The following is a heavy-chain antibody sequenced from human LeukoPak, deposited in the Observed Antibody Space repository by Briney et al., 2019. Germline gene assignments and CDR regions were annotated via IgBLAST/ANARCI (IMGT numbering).Heavy chain of an antibody. J-gene: IGHJ4*02. V-gene: IGHV3-66*01. CDR3: ARASRWLAFDN. D-gene: IGHD6-19*01. CDR1: RFTVSNNH. Sequence: GGSLRLSCAASRFTVSNNHMNWVRQAPGKGLEWVSVIYNGDNAYYADSVQGRFTISKDNSKNTLYLQMNSLRPEDTAVYFCARASRWLAFDNWGQGTLVTVSS. CDR2: IYNGDNA.